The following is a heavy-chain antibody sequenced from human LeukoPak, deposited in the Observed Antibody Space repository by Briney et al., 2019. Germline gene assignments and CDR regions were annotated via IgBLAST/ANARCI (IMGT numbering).Heavy chain of an antibody. Sequence: GGSLRLSCAASGFTFSSYVMHWVRQAPGKGLEWVAFILYDGSNKYYADSVKGRFTISRDNSKNTLYLQMNSLRPEDTAVYYCAKGGTDYWGQGTLVTVSS. D-gene: IGHD3-16*01. CDR1: GFTFSSYV. CDR2: ILYDGSNK. J-gene: IGHJ4*02. V-gene: IGHV3-30*02. CDR3: AKGGTDY.